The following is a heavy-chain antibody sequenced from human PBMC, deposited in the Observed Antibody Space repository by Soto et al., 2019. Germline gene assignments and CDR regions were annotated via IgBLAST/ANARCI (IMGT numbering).Heavy chain of an antibody. V-gene: IGHV1-69*02. CDR3: ASVYTVVTQFDAFDI. CDR2: IIPILGIA. D-gene: IGHD2-21*02. Sequence: QVQLVQSGAEVKKPGSSVKVSCKASGGTFSSYTISWVRQAPGQGLEWMGRIIPILGIANYAQKFQGRVTITADKSTSTAYMELSGLRSEDTAVYCCASVYTVVTQFDAFDIWGQGTMVTVSS. CDR1: GGTFSSYT. J-gene: IGHJ3*02.